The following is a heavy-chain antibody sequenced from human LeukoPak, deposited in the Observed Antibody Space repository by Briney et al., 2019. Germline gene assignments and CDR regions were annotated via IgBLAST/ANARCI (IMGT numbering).Heavy chain of an antibody. CDR3: ARAGQLWLIATFDY. CDR1: GGSFSGYY. D-gene: IGHD5-18*01. Sequence: PSGTLSLTCAVYGGSFSGYYWSWIRQPPGKGLEWIGEINHSGSTSYNPSLKSRVTISVDTSKNQFSLKLSSVTAADTAVYYCARAGQLWLIATFDYWGQGTLVTVSS. V-gene: IGHV4-34*01. J-gene: IGHJ4*02. CDR2: INHSGST.